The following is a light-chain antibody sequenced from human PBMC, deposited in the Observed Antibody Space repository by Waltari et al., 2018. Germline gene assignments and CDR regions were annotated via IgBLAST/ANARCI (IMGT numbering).Light chain of an antibody. Sequence: QSALTQPASVSGSPGQSVTISCTGTSSDVGGYNLFSWYQHHPGKAPKLMIYEANKRPSGVSNRFSGSKSGITASLTISGLQAEDEADYYCCSYAGTITPYVFGSGTKVTVL. CDR3: CSYAGTITPYV. J-gene: IGLJ1*01. CDR2: EAN. CDR1: SSDVGGYNL. V-gene: IGLV2-23*01.